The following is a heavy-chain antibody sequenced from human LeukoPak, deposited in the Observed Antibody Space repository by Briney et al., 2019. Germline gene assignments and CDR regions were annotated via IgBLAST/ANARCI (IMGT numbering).Heavy chain of an antibody. J-gene: IGHJ3*02. Sequence: ETLSLTCTVSGVSVSSGSYYWSWIRQPPGKGLEWVANIKQDGSEKYYVDSVKGRFTISRDNAKTSLYLQMNSLRAEDTAVYYCARDVLAAGATGTFDIWGQGTMVTVSS. CDR3: ARDVLAAGATGTFDI. D-gene: IGHD1-14*01. CDR1: GVSVSSGSYY. V-gene: IGHV3-7*03. CDR2: IKQDGSEK.